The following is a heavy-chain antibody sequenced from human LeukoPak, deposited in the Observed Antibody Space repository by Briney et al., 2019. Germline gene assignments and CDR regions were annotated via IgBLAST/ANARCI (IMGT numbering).Heavy chain of an antibody. CDR1: GFTIDDYM. CDR2: ISWDGSDT. J-gene: IGHJ4*02. V-gene: IGHV3-43*01. Sequence: PGGSLRLSCAASGFTIDDYMMHWVRQAPGKGLEWVSLISWDGSDTYYADSVKGRFTISRDNSKDSLYLQMSSLRTDDTALYYCAKDSGALEEGYFDSWGQGTLVTVSS. CDR3: AKDSGALEEGYFDS.